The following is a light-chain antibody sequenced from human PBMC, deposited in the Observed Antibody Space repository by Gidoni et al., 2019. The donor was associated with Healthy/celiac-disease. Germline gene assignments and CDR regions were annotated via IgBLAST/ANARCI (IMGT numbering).Light chain of an antibody. V-gene: IGKV1-9*01. CDR2: AAS. CDR1: QVISSY. CDR3: QQLNSYPLT. Sequence: IQLTQSPSYLSASVGDRVTITCRAIQVISSYLAWYQQKPGKAPKLLIYAASTLQSGVPSRFSGSGSGTDFTLTISSLQPEDFATYYCQQLNSYPLTFGGGTKVEIK. J-gene: IGKJ4*01.